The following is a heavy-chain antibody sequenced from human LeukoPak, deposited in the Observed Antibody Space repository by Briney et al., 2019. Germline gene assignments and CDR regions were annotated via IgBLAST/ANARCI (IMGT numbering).Heavy chain of an antibody. CDR3: ARSIAAAGTTAIGY. Sequence: SETLSLTCTVSGGSISSGSYYWSWIRQPAGKGLEWIGRIYTSGSTNYNPSLKSRVTISVDTSKNQFSLKLSSVTAADTAVYYCARSIAAAGTTAIGYWGQGTLVTVSS. V-gene: IGHV4-61*02. J-gene: IGHJ4*02. CDR1: GGSISSGSYY. D-gene: IGHD6-13*01. CDR2: IYTSGST.